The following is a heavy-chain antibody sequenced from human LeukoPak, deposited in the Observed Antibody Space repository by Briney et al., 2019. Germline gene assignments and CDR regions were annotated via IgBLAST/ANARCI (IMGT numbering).Heavy chain of an antibody. Sequence: GGSLRLSCAASGFTFNNYGMHWVRQAPGKGLEWVAVISYDGRNIHYPDSVKGRFTISRDISTDTPWLQMDSLRTEDTAVYYCAKGPLRGTAAAIDYWGQGTLVTVSS. CDR3: AKGPLRGTAAAIDY. J-gene: IGHJ4*02. D-gene: IGHD2-2*01. V-gene: IGHV3-30*18. CDR2: ISYDGRNI. CDR1: GFTFNNYG.